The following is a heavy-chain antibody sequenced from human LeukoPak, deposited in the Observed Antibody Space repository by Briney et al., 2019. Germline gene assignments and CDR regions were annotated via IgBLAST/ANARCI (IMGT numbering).Heavy chain of an antibody. J-gene: IGHJ6*02. D-gene: IGHD3-16*01. CDR1: GFTVSSNY. V-gene: IGHV3-53*01. CDR3: ARPQGEGRDYYYYYGMDV. CDR2: IYSAGST. Sequence: PGGSLRLSCAASGFTVSSNYMSWVRQAPGKGLEWVSVIYSAGSTYYADSVKGRFTISRDNSKNKVYLQMNSLRAEDTAVYYCARPQGEGRDYYYYYGMDVWGQGTTVTVSS.